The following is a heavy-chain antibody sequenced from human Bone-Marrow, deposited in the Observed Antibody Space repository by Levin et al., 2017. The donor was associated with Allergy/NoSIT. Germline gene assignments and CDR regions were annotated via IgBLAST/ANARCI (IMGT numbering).Heavy chain of an antibody. CDR1: GFTFSSYS. D-gene: IGHD2-8*02. CDR3: ARGALVLVVYPDY. Sequence: GESLKISCAASGFTFSSYSMHWVRQAPGKGLEWVALISYDGGNENYADSVKGRFTISRDNYKNTLYMQMNSLSAEDTAVYLCARGALVLVVYPDYWGQGTLVTVAS. CDR2: ISYDGGNE. V-gene: IGHV3-30-3*01. J-gene: IGHJ4*02.